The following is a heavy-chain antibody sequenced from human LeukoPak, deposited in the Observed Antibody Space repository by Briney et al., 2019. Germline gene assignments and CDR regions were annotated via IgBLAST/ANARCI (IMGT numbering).Heavy chain of an antibody. V-gene: IGHV3-23*01. D-gene: IGHD1-7*01. CDR2: ISYGGEST. CDR3: ARVKWHYEGYFDY. J-gene: IGHJ4*02. Sequence: GGSLRLSCAASGFTFSNYVMTWVRQTPGKGLEGVSSISYGGESTYYGDSVKGRFTISRDNAKNSLFLQMNSLRADDTAVYYCARVKWHYEGYFDYWGQGTLVTVSS. CDR1: GFTFSNYV.